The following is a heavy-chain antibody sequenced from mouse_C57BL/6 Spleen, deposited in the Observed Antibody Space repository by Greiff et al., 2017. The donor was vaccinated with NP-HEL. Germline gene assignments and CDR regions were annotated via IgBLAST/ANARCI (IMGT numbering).Heavy chain of an antibody. V-gene: IGHV1-55*01. CDR2: IYPGSGST. CDR1: GYTFTSYW. Sequence: VQLQQPGAELVKPGASVKMSCKASGYTFTSYWITWVKQRPGQGLEWIGDIYPGSGSTNYNEKFKSKATLTVDTSSSTAYMQLSSLTSEDSAVYYCARRVYYDYDEAMDYWGQGTSVTVSS. D-gene: IGHD2-4*01. CDR3: ARRVYYDYDEAMDY. J-gene: IGHJ4*01.